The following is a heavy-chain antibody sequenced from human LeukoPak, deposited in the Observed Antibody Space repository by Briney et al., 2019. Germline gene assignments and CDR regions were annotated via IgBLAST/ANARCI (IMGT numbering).Heavy chain of an antibody. V-gene: IGHV1-69*05. CDR3: AASYCGGDCYSFASVDY. J-gene: IGHJ4*02. CDR1: GGTLSSYA. Sequence: GASVKVSCKASGGTLSSYAISWVRQAPGQGLEWMGGIIPIFGTANYAQKFQGRVTITTDESTSTAYMELSSLRSEDTAVYYCAASYCGGDCYSFASVDYWGQGTLVTVSS. CDR2: IIPIFGTA. D-gene: IGHD2-21*02.